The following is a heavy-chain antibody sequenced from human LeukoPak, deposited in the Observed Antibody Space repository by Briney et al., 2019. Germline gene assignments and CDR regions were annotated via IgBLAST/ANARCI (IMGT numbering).Heavy chain of an antibody. V-gene: IGHV4-31*03. CDR1: DGSISSGGYY. CDR3: AREQQFRDAFDI. D-gene: IGHD6-13*01. J-gene: IGHJ3*02. Sequence: PSQTLSLTCTVSDGSISSGGYYWSWIRQNPGRGLEWIGYIYYSGSTYYNTSLKSRVTISLETSKNQFSLKLTSVTAADTAVYYCAREQQFRDAFDIWGQGTMVTVSS. CDR2: IYYSGST.